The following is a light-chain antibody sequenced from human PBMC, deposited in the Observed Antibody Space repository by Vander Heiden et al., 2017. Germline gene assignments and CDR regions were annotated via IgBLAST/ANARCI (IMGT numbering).Light chain of an antibody. CDR3: QQRSNWLWT. V-gene: IGKV3-11*01. CDR1: QSVSSY. Sequence: EIVLIQPPALLSLSTGERATLSCGASQSVSSYLAWYQQKPGQAPRLLIYDASNRATGIPARFSGSGSGTDFTLTISSLEPEDFAVYYCQQRSNWLWTFGQGTKVEIK. CDR2: DAS. J-gene: IGKJ1*01.